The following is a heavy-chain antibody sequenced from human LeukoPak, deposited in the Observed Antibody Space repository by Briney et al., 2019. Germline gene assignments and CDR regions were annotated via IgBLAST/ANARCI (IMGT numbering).Heavy chain of an antibody. J-gene: IGHJ4*02. CDR3: AREVLRSGWYGGAFDY. CDR1: GGSISSSSYY. CDR2: IYYTGST. D-gene: IGHD6-19*01. Sequence: SETLSLTCTVSGGSISSSSYYWGWIRQPPGKGLEWIGNIYYTGSTYYNPSLKSRVTISVDTSKNQFSLKLSSVTAADTAVYYCAREVLRSGWYGGAFDYWGQGTLVTVST. V-gene: IGHV4-39*07.